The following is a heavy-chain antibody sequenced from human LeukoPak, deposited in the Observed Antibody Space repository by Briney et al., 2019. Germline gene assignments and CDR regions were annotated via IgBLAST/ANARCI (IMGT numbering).Heavy chain of an antibody. CDR2: INPNRGGT. D-gene: IGHD3-22*01. CDR3: ARESWGNYDSSGYPDY. Sequence: ASVKVSCKASGYTFTGYYVHWVRQAPGQGLEWMGWINPNRGGTNYAQKFQGRVTMTRDTSISTAYMELSRLRSDDTAVYYCARESWGNYDSSGYPDYWGQGTLVTVSS. J-gene: IGHJ4*02. V-gene: IGHV1-2*02. CDR1: GYTFTGYY.